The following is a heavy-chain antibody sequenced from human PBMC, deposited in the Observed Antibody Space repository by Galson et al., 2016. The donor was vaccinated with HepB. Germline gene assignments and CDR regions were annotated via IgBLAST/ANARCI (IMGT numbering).Heavy chain of an antibody. CDR2: ITSGGIT. Sequence: SLRLSCAASGFSFSSYVMSWVRQAPGKGLEWVSGITSGGITYYADSVKGRFTISRDNSKNILFLHMNSLSPDDTAKYYCAKNDILTGYSAFDYWGQGTLVTVSS. V-gene: IGHV3-23*01. CDR3: AKNDILTGYSAFDY. J-gene: IGHJ4*02. D-gene: IGHD3-9*01. CDR1: GFSFSSYV.